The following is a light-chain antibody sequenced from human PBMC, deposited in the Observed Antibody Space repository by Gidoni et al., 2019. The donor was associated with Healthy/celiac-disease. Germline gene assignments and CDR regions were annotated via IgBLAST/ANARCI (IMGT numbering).Light chain of an antibody. CDR1: HGISND. CDR2: AAS. Sequence: DIQMTQSPSALSASVGDIVTITCRARHGISNDLAWYQQKPGKVPKLLIYAASTLQSGVPSRFSGSGSGTDFTLTISSLQPEDVATYYCQKYNSAPLTFXGXTKVEIK. J-gene: IGKJ4*01. V-gene: IGKV1-27*01. CDR3: QKYNSAPLT.